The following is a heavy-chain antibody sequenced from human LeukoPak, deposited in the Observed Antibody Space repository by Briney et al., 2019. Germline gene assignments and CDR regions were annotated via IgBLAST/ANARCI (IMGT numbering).Heavy chain of an antibody. CDR1: GFTFSRYA. J-gene: IGHJ4*02. CDR2: ISGSGDST. CDR3: AKDLDDRN. D-gene: IGHD3-16*01. Sequence: GGSLRLSCAASGFTFSRYAMSWVRQAPGQGLESISDISGSGDSTYSADSVKGRFTISRDNSKKTLYLQMNSLRAEDTAVYYCAKDLDDRNWGQGTLVTVSS. V-gene: IGHV3-23*01.